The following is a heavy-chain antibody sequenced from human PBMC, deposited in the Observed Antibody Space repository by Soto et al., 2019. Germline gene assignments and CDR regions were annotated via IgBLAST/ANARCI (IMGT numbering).Heavy chain of an antibody. V-gene: IGHV4-34*01. CDR3: ARAGGYSYGSSFDY. CDR2: INHSGST. D-gene: IGHD5-18*01. Sequence: QVQLQQWGAGLLKPSETLSLTCAVYGGSFSGYYWSWIRQPPGKGLEWIGEINHSGSTNYNPSLKSRVTISVDTSKNQFSLKLSSVTAADTAVYYCARAGGYSYGSSFDYWGQGTLVTVSS. CDR1: GGSFSGYY. J-gene: IGHJ4*02.